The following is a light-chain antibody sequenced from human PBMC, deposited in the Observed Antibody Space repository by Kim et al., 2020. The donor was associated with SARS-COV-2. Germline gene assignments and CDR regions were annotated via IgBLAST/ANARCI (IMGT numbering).Light chain of an antibody. V-gene: IGLV6-57*03. CDR3: QSYDSSNPWV. J-gene: IGLJ3*02. Sequence: KTVTIPCTRSSGSIASNYVQWYQQRPGSAPTTVIYEDNQRPSGVPDRFSGSIDSSSNSASLTISGLKTEDEADYYCQSYDSSNPWVFGGGTKLTVL. CDR1: SGSIASNY. CDR2: EDN.